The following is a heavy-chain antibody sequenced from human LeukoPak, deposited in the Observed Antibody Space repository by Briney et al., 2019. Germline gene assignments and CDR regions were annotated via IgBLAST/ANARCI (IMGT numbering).Heavy chain of an antibody. D-gene: IGHD3-3*01. CDR3: ARLTLTGVGGRGWFDS. Sequence: PSETLSLTCFVSGDSITDSGWSWGWVRQPPGKRLEWIGTLPYDENVSDRGMPSYNPSLKSRVTISADTSKNHLSLELNSVTAADTASYYCARLTLTGVGGRGWFDSWGQGALVIVSS. J-gene: IGHJ5*01. CDR2: VSDRGMP. CDR1: GDSITDSGWS. V-gene: IGHV4-39*02.